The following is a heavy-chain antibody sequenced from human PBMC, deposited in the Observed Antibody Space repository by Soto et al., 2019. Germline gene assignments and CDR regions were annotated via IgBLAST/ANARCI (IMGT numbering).Heavy chain of an antibody. CDR1: GFTFGDYG. Sequence: EVQLVESGGGWVQPGRSLRLSCVASGFTFGDYGMHWVRQAPGRGREWVSGITGNSGNIAYAETVKGRFTISRDNAKNSLYLQMNRLRAEDTALDYCLKDGLPSLFGLVYDGSNTWAQGTMVMVSS. D-gene: IGHD3-3*01. V-gene: IGHV3-9*01. CDR3: LKDGLPSLFGLVYDGSNT. J-gene: IGHJ3*01. CDR2: ITGNSGNI.